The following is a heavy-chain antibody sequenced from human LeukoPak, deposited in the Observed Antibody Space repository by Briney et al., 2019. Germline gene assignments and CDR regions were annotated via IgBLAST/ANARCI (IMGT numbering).Heavy chain of an antibody. J-gene: IGHJ5*02. CDR3: AGQTYGDYSANRFDP. D-gene: IGHD4-17*01. V-gene: IGHV4-39*01. CDR1: GGSISSNSYY. CDR2: IHYGGST. Sequence: SETLSLTCTVSGGSISSNSYYWAWLRQSPGKRLEWRGSIHYGGSTYENPSRKRRVTISVNTSKKQFSRKLIYVTAADPAVYYCAGQTYGDYSANRFDPWGQGTLVTVSA.